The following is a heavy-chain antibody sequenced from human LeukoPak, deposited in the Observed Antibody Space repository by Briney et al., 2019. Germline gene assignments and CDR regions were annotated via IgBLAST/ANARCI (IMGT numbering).Heavy chain of an antibody. D-gene: IGHD6-19*01. Sequence: SETLSLTCTVSGGSISSYYWSWIRQPPGKGLEWIGYIYYSRSTNYNPSLKSRVTISVDTSKNQFSLKLSSVTAADTAVYYCARQPIAVAGQYYFDYWGQGTLVTVSS. CDR1: GGSISSYY. V-gene: IGHV4-59*08. J-gene: IGHJ4*02. CDR2: IYYSRST. CDR3: ARQPIAVAGQYYFDY.